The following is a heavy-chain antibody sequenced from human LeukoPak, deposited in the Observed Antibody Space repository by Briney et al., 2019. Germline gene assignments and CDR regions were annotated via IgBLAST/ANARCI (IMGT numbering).Heavy chain of an antibody. CDR1: GFTFSGYA. CDR3: AKDPGVANWGSPWFDP. Sequence: GGSLRLSCAASGFTFSGYAMSWVRQAPGKGLEWVSAISGSGGSTYYADSVKGRFTISRDNSKNTLYLQMNSLRAEDTAVYYCAKDPGVANWGSPWFDPWGQGTLVTVSS. J-gene: IGHJ5*02. V-gene: IGHV3-23*01. CDR2: ISGSGGST. D-gene: IGHD7-27*01.